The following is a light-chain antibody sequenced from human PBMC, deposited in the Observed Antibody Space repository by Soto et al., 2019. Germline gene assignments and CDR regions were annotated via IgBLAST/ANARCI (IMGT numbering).Light chain of an antibody. CDR2: DVS. CDR3: SSYTSSSTLV. V-gene: IGLV2-14*01. CDR1: SSDVGGYNY. J-gene: IGLJ1*01. Sequence: QSVLTQPASVSGSPGQSITISCTGTSSDVGGYNYVSWYQQHPGKAPKLMIYDVSNRPSGVSNRFSGSKPGNTASLTISGLQAEDEADYYCSSYTSSSTLVFGTGTKATVL.